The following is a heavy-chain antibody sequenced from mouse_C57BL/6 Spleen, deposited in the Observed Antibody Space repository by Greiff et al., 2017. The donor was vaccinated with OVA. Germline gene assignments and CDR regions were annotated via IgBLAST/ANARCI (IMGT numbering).Heavy chain of an antibody. Sequence: EVKLVESGGGLVQPGGSMKLSCVASGFTFSNYWMNWVRQSPEKGLEWVAQISLKSDNYATHYTESVKGRFTISIDDSKSSVYLQMNNLRAEDTGIDYSTGYYGSSYYWYFDYWGTGTTVTVSS. V-gene: IGHV6-3*01. J-gene: IGHJ1*03. CDR2: ISLKSDNYAT. CDR1: GFTFSNYW. CDR3: TGYYGSSYYWYFDY. D-gene: IGHD1-1*01.